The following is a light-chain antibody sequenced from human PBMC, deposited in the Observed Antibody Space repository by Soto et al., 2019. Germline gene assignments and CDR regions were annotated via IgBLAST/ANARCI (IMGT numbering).Light chain of an antibody. Sequence: SALAQPPSASGSPGQSVTFSCTGTSIDIGDYNYVSWYQQHPGKAPKLMIYEVTKRPSGVPDRFSGSKSGNTASLTVSGLQADDEADYYCSSYAGNNNCVFGTGTKVTVL. CDR2: EVT. J-gene: IGLJ1*01. CDR3: SSYAGNNNCV. V-gene: IGLV2-8*01. CDR1: SIDIGDYNY.